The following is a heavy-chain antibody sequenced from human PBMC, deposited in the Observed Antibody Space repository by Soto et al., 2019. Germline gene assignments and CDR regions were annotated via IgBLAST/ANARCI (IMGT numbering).Heavy chain of an antibody. V-gene: IGHV6-1*01. CDR3: ATGSGSFPYYYYGMDV. CDR2: TYYRSKWYN. Sequence: PSQTLSLTCAISGDSVSSNSAAWNWIRQSPSRGLEWLGRTYYRSKWYNDYAVSVKSRITINPVTSKNQFSLQLNSVTPEDTAVYYCATGSGSFPYYYYGMDVWGQGTTVTVSS. D-gene: IGHD3-10*01. CDR1: GDSVSSNSAA. J-gene: IGHJ6*02.